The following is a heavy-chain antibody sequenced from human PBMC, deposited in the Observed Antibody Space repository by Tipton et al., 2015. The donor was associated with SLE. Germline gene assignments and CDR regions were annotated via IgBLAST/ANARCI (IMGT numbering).Heavy chain of an antibody. J-gene: IGHJ4*02. D-gene: IGHD2-2*01. CDR2: VNDGGNI. V-gene: IGHV4-34*01. CDR1: GGSFSGYY. CDR3: ARRGSSYGEGFDY. Sequence: GLVKPSETLSLTCAVYGGSFSGYYWSWIRQPPGKGLEWIGEVNDGGNINYNPYLMTRVTISGDTSKNQISLRLNSVTAADTAVYYCARRGSSYGEGFDYWGQGTSVTVSS.